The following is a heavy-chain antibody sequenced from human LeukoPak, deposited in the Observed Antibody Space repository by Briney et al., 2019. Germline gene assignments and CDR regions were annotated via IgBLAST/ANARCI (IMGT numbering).Heavy chain of an antibody. CDR2: INPNSGGT. V-gene: IGHV1-2*02. J-gene: IGHJ4*02. D-gene: IGHD6-19*01. CDR1: GYIFTGYK. CDR3: ARGFHYFDSSGYDY. Sequence: GASVKVSCKASGYIFTGYKMQWVRQAPGQGLEWMGWINPNSGGTNYAQKFQGRVTMTRDTSISTAYMELSRLRSDDTAVYYCARGFHYFDSSGYDYWGQGTLVTVSS.